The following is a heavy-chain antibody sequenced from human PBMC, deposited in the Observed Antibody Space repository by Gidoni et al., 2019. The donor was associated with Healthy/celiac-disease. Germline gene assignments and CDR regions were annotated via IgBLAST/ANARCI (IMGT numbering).Heavy chain of an antibody. D-gene: IGHD6-6*01. CDR1: GLTFSSYS. CDR2: ISSSSSYI. CDR3: ARDDTSSSSMVEELGY. V-gene: IGHV3-21*01. J-gene: IGHJ4*02. Sequence: EVQLVESGGGLVKPGGSLSLSCAASGLTFSSYSMNWVRQAPGKGLEWVSSISSSSSYIYYADSVKGRFTISRDNAKNSLYLQMNSLRAEDTAVYYCARDDTSSSSMVEELGYWGQGTLVTVSS.